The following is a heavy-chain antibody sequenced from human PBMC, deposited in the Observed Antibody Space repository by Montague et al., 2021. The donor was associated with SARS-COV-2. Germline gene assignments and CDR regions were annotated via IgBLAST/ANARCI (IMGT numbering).Heavy chain of an antibody. CDR2: IDWDDDK. CDR1: GFSLTTNGMC. CDR3: ARTAGTDYTGYYYYAMDV. V-gene: IGHV2-70*11. D-gene: IGHD3-10*01. Sequence: PALVKPTQSLTLTCTFSGFSLTTNGMCVSWTRQPPGKALEWLARIDWDDDKYYSTSLKTRLTISKDTSKNQVVLTMTNMDPVDTATYYCARTAGTDYTGYYYYAMDVWGQGTTVTVPS. J-gene: IGHJ6*02.